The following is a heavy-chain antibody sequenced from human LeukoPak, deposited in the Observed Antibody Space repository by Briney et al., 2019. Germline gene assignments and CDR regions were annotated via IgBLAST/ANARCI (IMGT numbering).Heavy chain of an antibody. J-gene: IGHJ4*02. CDR2: FDPEDGET. D-gene: IGHD3-22*01. Sequence: ASVKVSCKVSGYTLTELSMHWVRQAPGKGLEWMGGFDPEDGETIYAQKFQGRVTMTEDTSTDTAYMELSSLRSEDTAVYYCATTYYDSSGPDLWGQGTLVTLSS. CDR1: GYTLTELS. CDR3: ATTYYDSSGPDL. V-gene: IGHV1-24*01.